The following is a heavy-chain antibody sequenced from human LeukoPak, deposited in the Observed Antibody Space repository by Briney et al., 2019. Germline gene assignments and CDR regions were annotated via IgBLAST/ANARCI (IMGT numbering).Heavy chain of an antibody. J-gene: IGHJ3*02. CDR1: GGSISSDNW. D-gene: IGHD3-22*01. CDR3: ARESYYDSSGYSHDAFDI. Sequence: SETLSLTCAVSGGSISSDNWWSWVRQPPGKGLEWIGEIYHSGSTNYNPSLKRRVTISVDKSKNQFSLILSSVTAADTAVYYCARESYYDSSGYSHDAFDIWGQGTMVTVSS. CDR2: IYHSGST. V-gene: IGHV4-4*02.